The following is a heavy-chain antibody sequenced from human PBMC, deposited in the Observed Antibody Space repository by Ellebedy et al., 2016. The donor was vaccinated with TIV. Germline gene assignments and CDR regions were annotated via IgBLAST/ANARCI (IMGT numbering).Heavy chain of an antibody. CDR1: GDSVSRNSST. Sequence: SQTLSLTCXISGDSVSRNSSTWNWIRQSPSRGLEWLGRTYYRSKWYNDYAVSVTGRINVNPDTSKNQFSLQLNSVTPEDTAVYYCARGQSERYYSYYGMDVWGQGTTVTVSS. J-gene: IGHJ6*02. D-gene: IGHD1-1*01. CDR2: TYYRSKWYN. V-gene: IGHV6-1*01. CDR3: ARGQSERYYSYYGMDV.